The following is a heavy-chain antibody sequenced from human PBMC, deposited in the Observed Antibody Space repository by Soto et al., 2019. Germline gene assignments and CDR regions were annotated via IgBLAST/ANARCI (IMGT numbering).Heavy chain of an antibody. CDR3: VRDDGSYDIRGSSDYSYYYGMNV. V-gene: IGHV3-21*01. CDR2: ISSSSRYI. D-gene: IGHD3-9*01. CDR1: GFSFTTYS. Sequence: EVQLVESGGGLVQPGGSLRLSCAASGFSFTTYSMNWVRQAPGKGLEWVSSISSSSRYIYYADSVKGRFTISRDNAQNSLFLQMSSLRAEDTAVYYCVRDDGSYDIRGSSDYSYYYGMNVWGQGTTVTVSS. J-gene: IGHJ6*02.